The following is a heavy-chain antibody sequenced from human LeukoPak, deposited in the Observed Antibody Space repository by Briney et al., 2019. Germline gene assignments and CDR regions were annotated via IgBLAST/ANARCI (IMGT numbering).Heavy chain of an antibody. D-gene: IGHD3-16*01. CDR2: IYTSGST. J-gene: IGHJ6*03. V-gene: IGHV4-61*02. CDR3: AREIPALRLGVYYYYYMDV. Sequence: SETLSLTCTVSGGSISSGSYYWSWIRQPAGKGLEWIGRIYTSGSTNYNPSLKSRVTISVDTSKNQFSLKLSSVTAADTAVYYCAREIPALRLGVYYYYYMDVWGKGTTVTVSS. CDR1: GGSISSGSYY.